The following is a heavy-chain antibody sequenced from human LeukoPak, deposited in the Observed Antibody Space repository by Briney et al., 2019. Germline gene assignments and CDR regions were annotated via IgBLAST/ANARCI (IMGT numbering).Heavy chain of an antibody. Sequence: GASVKVSCKASGYSFTRNAIHWVRQAPGQRLEWMGWIDSDKGNTKYSQEFQGRVTFTRDTSTSTAYMELRSLRSDDTAVYYCARAPALDWFDPWGQGTLVTVSS. CDR3: ARAPALDWFDP. CDR2: IDSDKGNT. CDR1: GYSFTRNA. J-gene: IGHJ5*02. V-gene: IGHV1-3*04.